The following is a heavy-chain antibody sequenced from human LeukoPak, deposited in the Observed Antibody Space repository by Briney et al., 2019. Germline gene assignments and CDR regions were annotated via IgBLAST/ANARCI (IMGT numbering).Heavy chain of an antibody. J-gene: IGHJ4*02. V-gene: IGHV3-30*02. Sequence: GGSLRLSCLASGFTFTHFGMHWVRQAPGKGLEWVTFIQYDGIDKYYAGSVKGRFSISRDDSKNTIYLQMNSLKPEDTAVYYCAKIVGSGSRTFWGQGTLVIVSS. CDR1: GFTFTHFG. CDR2: IQYDGIDK. CDR3: AKIVGSGSRTF. D-gene: IGHD1-26*01.